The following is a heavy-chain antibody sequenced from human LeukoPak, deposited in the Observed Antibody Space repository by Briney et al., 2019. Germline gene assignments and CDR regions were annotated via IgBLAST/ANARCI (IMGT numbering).Heavy chain of an antibody. Sequence: SATLSLTCTVSGGSISSYYWSWIRQPPGKGLEWIGYIYYSGSTNYNPSLKSRVTISVDTSKNQFSLKLSSVTAADTAVYYCARLPSVTTVGVSFDYWGQGTLVTVSS. CDR3: ARLPSVTTVGVSFDY. J-gene: IGHJ4*02. V-gene: IGHV4-59*08. CDR1: GGSISSYY. CDR2: IYYSGST. D-gene: IGHD4-17*01.